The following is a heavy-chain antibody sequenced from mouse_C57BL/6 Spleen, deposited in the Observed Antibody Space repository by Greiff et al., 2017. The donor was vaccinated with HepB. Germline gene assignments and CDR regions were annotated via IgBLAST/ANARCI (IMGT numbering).Heavy chain of an antibody. D-gene: IGHD1-1*01. CDR3: ARAHYYGSSYGYFDY. CDR2: INPNYGTT. CDR1: GYSFTDYN. V-gene: IGHV1-39*01. Sequence: VQLKQSGPELVKPGASVKISCKASGYSFTDYNMNWVKQSNGKSLEWIGVINPNYGTTSYNQKFKGKATLTVDKSASTAYMQLNSLTSEDSAVYYCARAHYYGSSYGYFDYWGQGTTLTVSS. J-gene: IGHJ2*01.